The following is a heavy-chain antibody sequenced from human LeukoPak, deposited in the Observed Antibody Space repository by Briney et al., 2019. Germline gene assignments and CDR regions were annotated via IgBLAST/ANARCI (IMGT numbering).Heavy chain of an antibody. D-gene: IGHD6-13*01. J-gene: IGHJ4*02. CDR2: INPSGGST. CDR1: GYTFTSYY. V-gene: IGHV1-46*01. Sequence: GASVKVSCKASGYTFTSYYMHWVRQAPGQGLEWMGIINPSGGSTSYAQKFQGRVTMTTDTSTSTAYMELRSLRSDDTAVYYCARVWSSSSWAFDYWGQGTLVTVSS. CDR3: ARVWSSSSWAFDY.